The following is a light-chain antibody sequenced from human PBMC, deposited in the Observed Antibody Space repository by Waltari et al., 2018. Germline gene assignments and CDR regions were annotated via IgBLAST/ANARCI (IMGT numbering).Light chain of an antibody. CDR3: QQYYNTPYT. Sequence: DIVMTQSPDSLAVSLGEGATINCKSSQTVLYSSNNKNYLAWYQQKPGQPPKLLIYWASTRESGVPDRFSGSGSGTDFTLTISSLQAADVAVYYCQQYYNTPYTFGQGTKLEIK. J-gene: IGKJ2*01. V-gene: IGKV4-1*01. CDR1: QTVLYSSNNKNY. CDR2: WAS.